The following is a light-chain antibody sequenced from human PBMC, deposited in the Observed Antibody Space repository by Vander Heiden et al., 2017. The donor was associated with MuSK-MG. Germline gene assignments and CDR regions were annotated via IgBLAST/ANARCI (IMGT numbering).Light chain of an antibody. CDR3: QQYEKGPPMYT. CDR1: QNVRDN. V-gene: IGKV3-15*01. CDR2: DAS. J-gene: IGKJ2*01. Sequence: EIVMTQSPATVSVSPGERASLFCRASQNVRDNLAWYQKKPGQAPRLLIYDASTRATGIQARFRVSGNATEFNLTINSRQSEDAAVYYCQQYEKGPPMYTFGQWTKLEIK.